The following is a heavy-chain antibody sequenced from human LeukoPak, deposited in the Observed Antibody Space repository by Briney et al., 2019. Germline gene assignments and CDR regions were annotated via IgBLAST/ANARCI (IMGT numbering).Heavy chain of an antibody. Sequence: VASVKVSCKASGGTFSSYAISWVRQASGQGLEWMGGIIPIFGTANYAQKFQGRVTITTDESTSTAYVELSSLRSEDTAVYYCARALTYSSGWYFFDYWGQGTLVTVSS. CDR3: ARALTYSSGWYFFDY. V-gene: IGHV1-69*05. CDR1: GGTFSSYA. D-gene: IGHD6-19*01. J-gene: IGHJ4*02. CDR2: IIPIFGTA.